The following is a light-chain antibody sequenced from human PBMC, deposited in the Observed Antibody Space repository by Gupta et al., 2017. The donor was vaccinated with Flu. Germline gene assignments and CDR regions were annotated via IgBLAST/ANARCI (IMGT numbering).Light chain of an antibody. CDR2: KAS. CDR1: QSINSW. V-gene: IGKV1-5*03. J-gene: IGKJ1*01. CDR3: QQDQSYSRT. Sequence: MQMTHSPSTLSASVGDRFTITSRTSQSINSWLDWYMQKPGKAPKLLIYKASSLESGVPSRFSGSGSGTEFTLTISSLQPDDFATYYCQQDQSYSRTFGQGTQVEIK.